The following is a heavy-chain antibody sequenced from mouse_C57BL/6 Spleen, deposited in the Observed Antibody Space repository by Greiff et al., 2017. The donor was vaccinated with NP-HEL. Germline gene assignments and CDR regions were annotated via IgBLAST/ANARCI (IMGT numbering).Heavy chain of an antibody. Sequence: QVQLKESGPGLVAPSQSLSITCTVSGFSLTSYGVSWVRQPPGKGLEWLGVIWGDGSTNYHSALISRLGIRKANSTCKVFFKLNSLQTDYTPTYNWAKPYYYVSSYVGYLDVWGTGTTLTVSS. J-gene: IGHJ1*03. V-gene: IGHV2-3*01. D-gene: IGHD1-1*01. CDR3: AKPYYYVSSYVGYLDV. CDR2: IWGDGST. CDR1: GFSLTSYG.